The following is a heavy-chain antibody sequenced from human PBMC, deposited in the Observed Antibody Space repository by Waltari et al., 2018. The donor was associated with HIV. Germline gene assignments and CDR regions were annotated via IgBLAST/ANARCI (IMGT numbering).Heavy chain of an antibody. CDR1: GFTVSSHY. V-gene: IGHV3-53*01. CDR2: IYSSGKT. D-gene: IGHD3-22*01. Sequence: EVQLVESGGGLIQPGGSLRLSCAASGFTVSSHYMSWVRQAPGKGLEWVSVIYSSGKTYYAYSVKGRFTISRDNSKNTLYLQMNRLRVEDTAVYYCDMYYYDSSGYSAAVWGQGTTVTVSS. CDR3: DMYYYDSSGYSAAV. J-gene: IGHJ6*02.